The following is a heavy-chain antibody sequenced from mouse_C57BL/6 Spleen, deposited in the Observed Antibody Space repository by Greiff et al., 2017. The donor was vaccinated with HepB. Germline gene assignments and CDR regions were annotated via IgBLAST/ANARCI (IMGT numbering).Heavy chain of an antibody. D-gene: IGHD2-4*01. CDR3: ARSSYEYDGTGAQGFPFAY. Sequence: QVQLQQPGAELVMPGASVKLSCKASGYTFTSYWMHWVKQRPGQGLEWIGEIDPSDSYTNYNQKFKGKSTLTVDKSSSTAYMQLSSLTSEDSAVYYCARSSYEYDGTGAQGFPFAYWGQGTLVTVSA. CDR1: GYTFTSYW. J-gene: IGHJ3*01. V-gene: IGHV1-69*01. CDR2: IDPSDSYT.